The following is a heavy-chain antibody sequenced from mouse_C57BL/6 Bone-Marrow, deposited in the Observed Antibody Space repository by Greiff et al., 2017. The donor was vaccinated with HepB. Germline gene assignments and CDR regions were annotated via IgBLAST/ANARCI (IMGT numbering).Heavy chain of an antibody. D-gene: IGHD1-1*01. CDR3: ARSYGSSYWYFDV. CDR2: INPNNGGT. Sequence: EVQLQESGPELVKPGASVKMSCKASGYTFTDYNMHWVKQSHGKSLEWIGYINPNNGGTSYNQKFKGKATLTVNKSSSTAYMELRSLTSEDSAVYYCARSYGSSYWYFDVWGTGTTVTVSS. CDR1: GYTFTDYN. J-gene: IGHJ1*03. V-gene: IGHV1-22*01.